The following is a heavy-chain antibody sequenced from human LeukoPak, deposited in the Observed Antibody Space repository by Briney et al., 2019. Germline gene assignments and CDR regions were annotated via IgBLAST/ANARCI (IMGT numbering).Heavy chain of an antibody. CDR1: GFTFSIYA. V-gene: IGHV3-23*01. CDR2: ITSRGEST. D-gene: IGHD3-22*01. CDR3: ARDRPNYYGSDGHYYRRDGDY. J-gene: IGHJ4*02. Sequence: GGSLRLSCAASGFTFSIYAMSWVRQAPGKGLQWVSSITSRGESTWYVDSVKGRFTITRGSSENTLYLQMHSLRAEDTAVYYCARDRPNYYGSDGHYYRRDGDYWGRGTLVSVSS.